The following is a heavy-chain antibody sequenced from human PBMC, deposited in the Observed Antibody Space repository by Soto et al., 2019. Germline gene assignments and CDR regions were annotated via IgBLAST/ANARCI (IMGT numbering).Heavy chain of an antibody. V-gene: IGHV1-18*01. J-gene: IGHJ5*02. CDR2: ISPNSEKT. Sequence: ASVKVSCKASGYTFSNFGISWVRQAPGEGLEWMGWISPNSEKTKIAQRFQGRVTMTTDISTSTSYLELRGLTSDDTAVYYCTTDAKFDDIYTRYFVNDLWG. CDR3: TTDAKFDDIYTRYFVNDL. D-gene: IGHD3-9*01. CDR1: GYTFSNFG.